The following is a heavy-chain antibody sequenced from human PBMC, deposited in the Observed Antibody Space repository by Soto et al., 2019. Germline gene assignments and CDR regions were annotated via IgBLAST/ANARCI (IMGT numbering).Heavy chain of an antibody. J-gene: IGHJ4*02. V-gene: IGHV3-21*01. CDR1: GFTFSSYS. CDR2: ISSSSSYI. D-gene: IGHD6-6*01. Sequence: EVQLVESGGGLVKPGGSLRLSCAASGFTFSSYSMNWVRQAPGKGLEWVSSISSSSSYIYYADSVKGRFTISRDNAKNSLYLQMNSRRAEDTAVYYCARDLYSSSARYFDDWGQGTLVTVSS. CDR3: ARDLYSSSARYFDD.